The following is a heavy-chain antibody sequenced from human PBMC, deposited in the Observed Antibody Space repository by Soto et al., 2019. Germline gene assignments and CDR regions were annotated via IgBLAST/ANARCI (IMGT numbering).Heavy chain of an antibody. Sequence: EVQLVETGGGLIQPGGSLRLSCAASGITVSTSYMAWVRQAPGKGLEWVSVIYGGEATYYADSVKGRFTISRDNSVNTVYLQMNSLRAEDTAVYYCARGFGRAAGSALDAWGQGTLVTVSS. D-gene: IGHD6-13*01. J-gene: IGHJ5*02. V-gene: IGHV3-53*02. CDR3: ARGFGRAAGSALDA. CDR1: GITVSTSY. CDR2: IYGGEAT.